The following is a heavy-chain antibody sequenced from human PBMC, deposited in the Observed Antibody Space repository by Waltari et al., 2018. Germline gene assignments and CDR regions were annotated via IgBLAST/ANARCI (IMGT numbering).Heavy chain of an antibody. CDR3: ATANILGIGTFDY. Sequence: QVKLVQSGAEVKKPGASVRVSCQASGYPFTKDYIHWVRQAPGQGLEWMGRINPKSGDANYTQPFQGRVIMTRDTSINTAYLEVTGLTSDDTAIFYCATANILGIGTFDYWGQGTLVSVSS. CDR2: INPKSGDA. D-gene: IGHD1-1*01. V-gene: IGHV1-2*06. J-gene: IGHJ4*02. CDR1: GYPFTKDY.